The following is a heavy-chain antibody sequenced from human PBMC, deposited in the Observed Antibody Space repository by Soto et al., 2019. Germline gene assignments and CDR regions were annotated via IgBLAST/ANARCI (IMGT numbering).Heavy chain of an antibody. CDR2: INHSGST. CDR3: ARVFAGFGELLNAEY. Sequence: PSETLSLTCAVYGGSFSGYYWSWIRQPPGKGLEWIGEINHSGSTNYNPSLKSRVTISVDTSKNQFSLKLSSVTAADTAVYYCARVFAGFGELLNAEYWGQGTLVTVSS. D-gene: IGHD3-10*01. CDR1: GGSFSGYY. J-gene: IGHJ4*02. V-gene: IGHV4-34*01.